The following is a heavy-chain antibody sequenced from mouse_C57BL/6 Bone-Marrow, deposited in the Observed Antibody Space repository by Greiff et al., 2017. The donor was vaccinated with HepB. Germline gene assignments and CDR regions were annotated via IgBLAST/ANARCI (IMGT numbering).Heavy chain of an antibody. J-gene: IGHJ3*01. D-gene: IGHD2-3*01. CDR1: GFTFSSYT. CDR2: ISGGGGNT. CDR3: ARRDGYRFAY. V-gene: IGHV5-9*01. Sequence: DVMLVESGGGLVKPGGSLKLSCAASGFTFSSYTMSWVRQTPEKRLEWVATISGGGGNTYYPDSVKGRFTISRDNAKNTLYLQMSSLRSEDTALYYCARRDGYRFAYWGQGTLVTVSA.